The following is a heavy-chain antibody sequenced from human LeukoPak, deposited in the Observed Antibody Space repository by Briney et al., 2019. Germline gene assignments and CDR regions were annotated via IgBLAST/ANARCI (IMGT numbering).Heavy chain of an antibody. CDR3: ARALPYDSSGYHYYYYYYMDV. V-gene: IGHV1-18*01. J-gene: IGHJ6*03. D-gene: IGHD3-22*01. CDR1: GYTFTSYG. CDR2: ISAYNGNT. Sequence: ASVKVSCKASGYTFTSYGISWVRQAPGQGLEWMGWISAYNGNTNHAQKLQGRVTMTTDTSTSTAYMELRSLRSDDTAVYYCARALPYDSSGYHYYYYYYMDVWGKGTTVTVSS.